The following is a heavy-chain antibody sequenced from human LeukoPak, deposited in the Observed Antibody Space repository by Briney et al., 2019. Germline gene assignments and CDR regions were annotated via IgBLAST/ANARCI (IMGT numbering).Heavy chain of an antibody. D-gene: IGHD1-26*01. V-gene: IGHV1-69*05. Sequence: SVKVSCKASGGTFSSYAISWVRQAPGQGLEWMGGIIPIFGTANHAQKFQGRVTITTDESTSTAYMELSSLRSEDTAVYYCASLTNGYGGYVDYWGQGTLVTVSS. J-gene: IGHJ4*02. CDR3: ASLTNGYGGYVDY. CDR2: IIPIFGTA. CDR1: GGTFSSYA.